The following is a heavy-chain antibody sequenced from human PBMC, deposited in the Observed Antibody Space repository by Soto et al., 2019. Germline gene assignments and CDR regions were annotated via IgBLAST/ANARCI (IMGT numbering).Heavy chain of an antibody. CDR1: GYNFNNYW. V-gene: IGHV5-10-1*01. CDR3: ARRIAVAGTFDS. D-gene: IGHD6-19*01. Sequence: PGESLRISCKGSGYNFNNYWINWVRQMPGKGLEWMGRIDPYDSYTNYSPSFQGHVTISVDTSSSTAYLQWSSLKASDTAMYYCARRIAVAGTFDSWGQGTLVTVSS. J-gene: IGHJ4*02. CDR2: IDPYDSYT.